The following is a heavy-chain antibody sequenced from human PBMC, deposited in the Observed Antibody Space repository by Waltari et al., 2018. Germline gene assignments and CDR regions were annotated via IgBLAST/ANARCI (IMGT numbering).Heavy chain of an antibody. Sequence: QLQLQESGPGLVKPSETLSLTCTVSGGSIGRSSFFWGWIRQSPGKGLEWIGSIYYNGGTYHNPSLKSRVTISVDTSNNHFSLKLASVTAADTAVYFCARAVSSSWFSRAFDTWGQGTMVTVSS. CDR1: GGSIGRSSFF. CDR3: ARAVSSSWFSRAFDT. J-gene: IGHJ3*02. D-gene: IGHD6-13*01. V-gene: IGHV4-39*07. CDR2: IYYNGGT.